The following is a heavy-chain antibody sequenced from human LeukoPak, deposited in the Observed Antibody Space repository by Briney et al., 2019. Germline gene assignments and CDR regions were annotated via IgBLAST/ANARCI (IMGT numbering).Heavy chain of an antibody. CDR1: GFTFDDYA. CDR2: ISWNSGSI. V-gene: IGHV3-9*01. CDR3: AKDHASGYSSGWYHSYYYYMDV. D-gene: IGHD6-19*01. J-gene: IGHJ6*03. Sequence: GGSLLPSCAASGFTFDDYAMHWVRQAPGKGLEWVSGISWNSGSICYADSVKGRFTISRDNAKNSLYLQMNSLRAEDTALYYCAKDHASGYSSGWYHSYYYYMDVWGKGTTVTISS.